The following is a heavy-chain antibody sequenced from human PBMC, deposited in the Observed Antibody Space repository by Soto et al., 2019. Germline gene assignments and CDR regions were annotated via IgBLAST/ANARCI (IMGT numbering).Heavy chain of an antibody. CDR2: INHSGST. CDR3: ARGVGFGESRPYNWFDP. D-gene: IGHD3-10*01. V-gene: IGHV4-34*01. J-gene: IGHJ5*02. Sequence: LSLPFSFYGGSFSGYYWSWILHPPGKGLEWIGEINHSGSTNYNPYLKSRVTISVDTSKNQFSLKLSSVTATETAVYYCARGVGFGESRPYNWFDPWGQGTLVTVSS. CDR1: GGSFSGYY.